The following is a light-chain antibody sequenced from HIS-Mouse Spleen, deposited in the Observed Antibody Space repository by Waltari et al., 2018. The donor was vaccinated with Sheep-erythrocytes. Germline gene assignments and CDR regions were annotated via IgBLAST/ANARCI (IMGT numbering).Light chain of an antibody. Sequence: YELTQPPSVSVTPGQTASITCPGDKSGDKYACWYQQKPGQSPVLVIYQDSKRPSGIPERFSGSNSGNTATLTISGTQAMDEADYYCQAWDSSTYVFGTGTKVTVL. J-gene: IGLJ1*01. V-gene: IGLV3-1*01. CDR2: QDS. CDR1: KSGDKY. CDR3: QAWDSSTYV.